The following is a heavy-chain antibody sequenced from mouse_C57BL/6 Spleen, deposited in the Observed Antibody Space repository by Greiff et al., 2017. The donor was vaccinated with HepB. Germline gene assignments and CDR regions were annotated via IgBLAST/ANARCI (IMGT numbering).Heavy chain of an antibody. CDR2: ISDGGSYT. J-gene: IGHJ2*01. Sequence: EVQLKESGGGLVKPGGSLKLSCAASGFTFSSYAMSWVRQTPEKRLEWVATISDGGSYTYYPDNVKGRFTISRDNAKNNLYLQMSHLKSEDTAMYYCARDYYGSSYDYWGQGTTLTVSS. D-gene: IGHD1-1*01. CDR3: ARDYYGSSYDY. V-gene: IGHV5-4*01. CDR1: GFTFSSYA.